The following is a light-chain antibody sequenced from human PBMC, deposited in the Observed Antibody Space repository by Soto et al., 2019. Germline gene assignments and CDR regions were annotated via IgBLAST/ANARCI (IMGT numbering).Light chain of an antibody. CDR3: QHSYSTPST. CDR2: AAS. Sequence: DIQMNQSPSSLSASVGDRVTITCRASQSISSYLNWYQQKPWKDPKLLIYAASSLQSRVPSWFSGSGSGTDFTLTISSLQPEDFATYYCQHSYSTPSTFRQGTKLEIK. V-gene: IGKV1-39*01. J-gene: IGKJ2*01. CDR1: QSISSY.